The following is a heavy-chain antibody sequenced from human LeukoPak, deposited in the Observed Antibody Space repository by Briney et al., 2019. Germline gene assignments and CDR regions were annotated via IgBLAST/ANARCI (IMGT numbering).Heavy chain of an antibody. CDR1: GFTFSSYW. D-gene: IGHD2-2*01. J-gene: IGHJ6*02. Sequence: GGSLRLSCAASGFTFSSYWMSWVRQAPGKGLEWVANIKQDGSEKYYVDSVKGRFTISRDNAKNSLYLQMNSLRAEDTAVYYCARGVYQLLSVLRYYYGMDVWGQGTTVTVSS. V-gene: IGHV3-7*01. CDR3: ARGVYQLLSVLRYYYGMDV. CDR2: IKQDGSEK.